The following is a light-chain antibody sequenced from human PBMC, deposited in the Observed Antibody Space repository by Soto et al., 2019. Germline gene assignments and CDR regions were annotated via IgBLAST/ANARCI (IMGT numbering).Light chain of an antibody. CDR2: EVT. V-gene: IGLV2-14*01. Sequence: QSVLTQPASVSGSAGQSITISCTVTTSDVGNYNYVSWYQHHPGKASKLMIYEVTNPPSGVSDRFSDPKTGNTASLTISGLLAEDEADYFCKLYTSRSTYVFGSGSKVT. J-gene: IGLJ1*01. CDR3: KLYTSRSTYV. CDR1: TSDVGNYNY.